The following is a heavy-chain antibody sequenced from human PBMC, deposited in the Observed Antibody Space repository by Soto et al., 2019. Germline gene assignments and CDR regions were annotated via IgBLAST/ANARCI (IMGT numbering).Heavy chain of an antibody. D-gene: IGHD3-10*01. CDR1: GGSIRSYY. CDR2: VYYRGSA. Sequence: SETLSLTCNVSGGSIRSYYWNWIRQPPGKTLEWIGDVYYRGSANYNPSLKSRVTISVDMSRNQFSLKLNSVTAADTAVYYCARGSMVRGPTPFDYWGQGTLVTVSS. V-gene: IGHV4-59*01. J-gene: IGHJ4*02. CDR3: ARGSMVRGPTPFDY.